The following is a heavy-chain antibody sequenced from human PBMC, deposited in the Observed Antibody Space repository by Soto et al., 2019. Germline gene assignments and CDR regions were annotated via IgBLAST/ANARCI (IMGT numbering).Heavy chain of an antibody. CDR3: ARVTDYYDSSVYYYFDX. CDR1: GYTFTSYY. V-gene: IGHV1-46*01. D-gene: IGHD3-22*01. Sequence: ASVKVSCKASGYTFTSYYMHWVRQAPGQGLEWMGIINPIGGSTSYAQKFQGRVKMTRDTSTSTVYMELSSLRSEDTAVYYCARVTDYYDSSVYYYFDXWGQGTLVTVSX. J-gene: IGHJ4*02. CDR2: INPIGGST.